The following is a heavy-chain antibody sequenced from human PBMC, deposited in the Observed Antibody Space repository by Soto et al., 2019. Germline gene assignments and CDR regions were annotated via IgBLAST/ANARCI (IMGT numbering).Heavy chain of an antibody. CDR2: ISSDGSNR. J-gene: IGHJ4*02. Sequence: PGGSLRLSCAPSGFTFSGYNIHWVRQAPGKGLEWVAVISSDGSNRFYVDSVTGRFTISRDNPGNTVYLQMNSLKPEDTAVYFRAISENTSFYYWGQGTLGTLSS. D-gene: IGHD5-18*01. CDR1: GFTFSGYN. CDR3: AISENTSFYY. V-gene: IGHV3-30*03.